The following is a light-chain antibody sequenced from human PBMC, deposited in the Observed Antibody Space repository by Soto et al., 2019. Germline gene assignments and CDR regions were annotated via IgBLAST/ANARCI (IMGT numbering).Light chain of an antibody. CDR2: RAS. J-gene: IGKJ4*01. CDR1: PSIDSNF. CDR3: QQYGYSPLT. V-gene: IGKV3-20*01. Sequence: EIVLTQSPGTLSLSPGEGATLSCRASPSIDSNFLAWYQQKPGQAPRLLIFRASSRATGIPDRFSGGGSGTYFTLTFSRLEPEDFAVYYCQQYGYSPLTFGGGTKVEIK.